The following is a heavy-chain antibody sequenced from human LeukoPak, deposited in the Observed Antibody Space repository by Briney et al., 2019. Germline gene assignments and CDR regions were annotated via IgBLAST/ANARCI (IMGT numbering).Heavy chain of an antibody. J-gene: IGHJ3*02. CDR1: GYTFTSYY. V-gene: IGHV1-46*01. CDR3: ARSPPPTKGAFDI. CDR2: INPSGGST. D-gene: IGHD1-26*01. Sequence: ASVNVSCKASGYTFTSYYMHWVRQAPGQGLEWMGIINPSGGSTSYAQKFQGRVTMTRDTSTSTVYMELSSLRSEDTAVYYCARSPPPTKGAFDIWGQGTMVTVSS.